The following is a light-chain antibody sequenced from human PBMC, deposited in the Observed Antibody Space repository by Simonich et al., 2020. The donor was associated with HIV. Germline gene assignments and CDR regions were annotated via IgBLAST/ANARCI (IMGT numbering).Light chain of an antibody. J-gene: IGKJ2*01. V-gene: IGKV1-39*01. CDR1: QTISEY. CDR2: AAS. Sequence: DIQMSQSPSSLSASVGDRGTITCLASQTISEYLNCYKQKPVEAPKLLIYAASSLQSWVPSRFSGSGYGTDFTLTISSLQPEDFATYYCQQSYSTPRTFGQGTKLEIK. CDR3: QQSYSTPRT.